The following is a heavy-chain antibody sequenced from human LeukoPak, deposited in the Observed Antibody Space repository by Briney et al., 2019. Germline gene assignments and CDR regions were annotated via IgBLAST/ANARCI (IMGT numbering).Heavy chain of an antibody. CDR2: ISSSSSTI. V-gene: IGHV3-48*01. CDR1: GFTFSSYS. J-gene: IGHJ4*02. CDR3: AKEGSEGWLQFAAWYFDY. Sequence: GGSLRLSCAASGFTFSSYSMTWVRQAPGKGLEWVSYISSSSSTIYYADSVKGRFTISRDNSKNTLYLQMNSLRAEDTAVYYCAKEGSEGWLQFAAWYFDYWGQGTLVTVSS. D-gene: IGHD5-12*01.